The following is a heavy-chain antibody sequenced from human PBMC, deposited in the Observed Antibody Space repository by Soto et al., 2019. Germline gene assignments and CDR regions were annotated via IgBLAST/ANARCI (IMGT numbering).Heavy chain of an antibody. D-gene: IGHD3-10*01. J-gene: IGHJ5*02. CDR3: ARGVGSGSYYNQYNWFDP. CDR2: INVYNGNT. V-gene: IGHV1-18*04. CDR1: GYTFTGYS. Sequence: GASVKASCKASGYTFTGYSMHWVQQAPGQGLEWMGWINVYNGNTKYAQKVQGRVTMTTDTSTSTAYMELRSLRSDDTAVYYCARGVGSGSYYNQYNWFDPWGQGTLVTVSS.